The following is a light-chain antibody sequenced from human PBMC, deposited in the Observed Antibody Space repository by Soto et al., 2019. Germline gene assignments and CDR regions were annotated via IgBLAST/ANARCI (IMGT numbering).Light chain of an antibody. Sequence: QPVLTQPPSASGTPGQRVTISCSGSSSNIGRNTVNWYQHLPGTAPKLLIYSNNQRPSGVPDRFSGSKSGTSASLAISGLKSEDDADYYCAGWDDSLNGYVFGTGTKLTVL. J-gene: IGLJ1*01. V-gene: IGLV1-44*01. CDR2: SNN. CDR3: AGWDDSLNGYV. CDR1: SSNIGRNT.